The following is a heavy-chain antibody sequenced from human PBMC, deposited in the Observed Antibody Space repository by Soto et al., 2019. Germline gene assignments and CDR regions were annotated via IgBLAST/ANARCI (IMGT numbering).Heavy chain of an antibody. CDR3: ARSELLWFGESSYYYGMDV. J-gene: IGHJ6*02. Sequence: QVQLVQSGAEVKKPGASVKVSCKASGYTFTSYGISWVRQAPGQGLEWMGWISAYNGNTNYAQKLQGRVTMTTDTSTSTAHMELRSLRSDDTAVYYCARSELLWFGESSYYYGMDVWGQGTTVTVSS. CDR1: GYTFTSYG. D-gene: IGHD3-10*01. CDR2: ISAYNGNT. V-gene: IGHV1-18*01.